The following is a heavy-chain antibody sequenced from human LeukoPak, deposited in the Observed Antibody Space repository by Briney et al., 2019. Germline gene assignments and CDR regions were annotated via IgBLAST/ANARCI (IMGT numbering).Heavy chain of an antibody. V-gene: IGHV4-34*01. J-gene: IGHJ5*01. CDR1: GGSFSGYY. Sequence: PSETLSLTCAVYGGSFSGYYWSWIRQPPGKGLEWIGEINHSGSTNYNPSLKSRVTISVDTSKNQFSLKLSSVTAADTAVYYCARDIAHCTGDMCYNIRFDSWGQGTLVTVSS. D-gene: IGHD2-8*02. CDR2: INHSGST. CDR3: ARDIAHCTGDMCYNIRFDS.